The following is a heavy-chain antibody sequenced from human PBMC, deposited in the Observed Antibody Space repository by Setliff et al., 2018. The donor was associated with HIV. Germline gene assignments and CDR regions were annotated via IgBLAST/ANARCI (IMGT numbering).Heavy chain of an antibody. Sequence: PSETLSLTCTVSGGSISSYYWSWIRQPPGKGLEWIGYIYHSGSTHYNPSLKSRVNISIDTFKNQLSLKLNSVTAAETAVYYCARASYYNVWSGYSFLDYWGQGTLVTVSS. CDR3: ARASYYNVWSGYSFLDY. V-gene: IGHV4-59*08. D-gene: IGHD3-3*01. J-gene: IGHJ4*02. CDR2: IYHSGST. CDR1: GGSISSYY.